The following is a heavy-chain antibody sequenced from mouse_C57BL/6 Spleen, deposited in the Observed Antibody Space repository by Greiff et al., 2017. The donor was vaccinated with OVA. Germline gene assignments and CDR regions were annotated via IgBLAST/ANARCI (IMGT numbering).Heavy chain of an antibody. Sequence: VQLQQSGAELLKPGASVKISCKASGYAFSSYWMTWVKQRPGKGLGGIGQIYPGDGDTNYNGKFKGKATLTADKSSSTAYMQLSSLTSEDSAVYFCARYEWGQGTSVTVSS. CDR1: GYAFSSYW. D-gene: IGHD2-3*01. CDR3: ARYE. J-gene: IGHJ4*01. CDR2: IYPGDGDT. V-gene: IGHV1-80*01.